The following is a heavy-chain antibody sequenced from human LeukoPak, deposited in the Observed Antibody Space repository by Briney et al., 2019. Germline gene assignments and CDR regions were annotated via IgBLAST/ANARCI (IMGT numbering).Heavy chain of an antibody. V-gene: IGHV4-30-4*08. CDR1: GGSISSGDYY. D-gene: IGHD2-21*02. Sequence: SETLSLTCTVSGGSISSGDYYWSWIRQPPGKGLEWIGYIYYSGSTYYNPSPKSRVTISVDTSKNQFSLKLSSVTAADTAVYYCARVYCGGDCYLAGAFDIWGQGTMVTVSS. J-gene: IGHJ3*02. CDR2: IYYSGST. CDR3: ARVYCGGDCYLAGAFDI.